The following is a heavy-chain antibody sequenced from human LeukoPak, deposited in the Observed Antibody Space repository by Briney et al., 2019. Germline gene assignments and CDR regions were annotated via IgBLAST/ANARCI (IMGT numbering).Heavy chain of an antibody. J-gene: IGHJ4*02. CDR1: GVTFSSYG. Sequence: GGSLRLSCAASGVTFSSYGMHWVRQAPGKGLEWVAVISYDGRNKYYVDSVKGRFTISRDNSKNTLYLQMNSLRPEDTAVYYCAKDPDHGDYWGQGTLVTVSS. V-gene: IGHV3-30*18. CDR3: AKDPDHGDY. CDR2: ISYDGRNK. D-gene: IGHD1-14*01.